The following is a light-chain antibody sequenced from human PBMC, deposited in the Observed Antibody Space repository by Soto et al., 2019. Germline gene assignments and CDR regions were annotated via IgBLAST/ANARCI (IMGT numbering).Light chain of an antibody. CDR1: QSVSNRY. CDR3: QQYSRSPFT. CDR2: GAS. V-gene: IGKV3-20*01. J-gene: IGKJ3*01. Sequence: EIVLTQSPGILSLSPGKRATLSCRASQSVSNRYLAWYQRKPGQAPRLLIHGASTRATGIPDRFIGSGSGTDFTLTISRLEPEDFAVYFCQQYSRSPFTFGPGTKVDI.